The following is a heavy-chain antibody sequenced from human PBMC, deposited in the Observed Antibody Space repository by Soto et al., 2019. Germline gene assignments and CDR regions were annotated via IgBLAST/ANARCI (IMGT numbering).Heavy chain of an antibody. J-gene: IGHJ5*02. CDR3: ASHCSTSCSDWVDP. CDR1: GYRFTSKY. Sequence: QVQLVQSGAEVKKPGASVKVSCKASGYRFTSKYIHWVRQAPGQGLEWMGIIDPSVGSTSYAQKFPGRVTMTRDTSTSTVYMELSSLRSEDTAVYYCASHCSTSCSDWVDPWGQGTLVTVSS. D-gene: IGHD2-2*01. V-gene: IGHV1-46*03. CDR2: IDPSVGST.